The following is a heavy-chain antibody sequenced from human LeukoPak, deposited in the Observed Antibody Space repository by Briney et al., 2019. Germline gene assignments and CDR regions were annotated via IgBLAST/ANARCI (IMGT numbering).Heavy chain of an antibody. CDR1: GDSISTYY. J-gene: IGHJ4*02. Sequence: SETLSLTCSFSGDSISTYYWSWIRQPPGKGLEWIGYIYYSGSTNYNPSLESRVTISVDTSKNQFFLKLSSVTAADTAVYYCARDPTVTPFDYWGQGTLVTVSS. CDR2: IYYSGST. V-gene: IGHV4-59*01. D-gene: IGHD4-17*01. CDR3: ARDPTVTPFDY.